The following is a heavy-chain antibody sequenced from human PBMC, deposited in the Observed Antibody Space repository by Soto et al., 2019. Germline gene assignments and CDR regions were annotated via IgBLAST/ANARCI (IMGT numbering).Heavy chain of an antibody. D-gene: IGHD3-3*01. CDR1: GGSISSGGYY. V-gene: IGHV4-31*03. J-gene: IGHJ6*02. Sequence: SETLSLTCTVSGGSISSGGYYWSWIRQHPGKGLEWIGYIYYSGSTYYNPSLKSRVTISVDTSKNQFSLKLSSVTAADTAVYYCARDRVRHYDFWSGYPRRDYYYGMDVWGQVTTVT. CDR3: ARDRVRHYDFWSGYPRRDYYYGMDV. CDR2: IYYSGST.